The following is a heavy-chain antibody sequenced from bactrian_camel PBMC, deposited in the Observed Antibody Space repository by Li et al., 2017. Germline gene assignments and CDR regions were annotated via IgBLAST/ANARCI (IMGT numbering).Heavy chain of an antibody. CDR1: GYTYSSYC. V-gene: IGHV3S40*01. J-gene: IGHJ6*01. Sequence: DVQLVESGGDSVQAGGSLRLSCAASGYTYSSYCMGWFRQVPGKEREGVASIDSDGVTTYADSVKGRFTISRDNAKNTVYLQLNSLKTEDTAMYYCTRQGNGGSWYDFDYWGQGTQVTVS. D-gene: IGHD6*01. CDR3: TRQGNGGSWYDFDY. CDR2: IDSDGVTT.